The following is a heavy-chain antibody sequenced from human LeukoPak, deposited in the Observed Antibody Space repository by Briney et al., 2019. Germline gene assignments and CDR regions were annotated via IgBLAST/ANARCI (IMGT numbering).Heavy chain of an antibody. CDR2: ISGSGGST. CDR3: AKGTYQYYYDSSAPSFDY. CDR1: GFTFSSYA. Sequence: GGSLRLSCAASGFTFSSYAMSWVRQAPGKGLEWVSAISGSGGSTYYADSVKGRFTISRDNSKNTLYLQMNSLRAEDTAVYYCAKGTYQYYYDSSAPSFDYWGQGTLVTVSS. D-gene: IGHD3-22*01. V-gene: IGHV3-23*01. J-gene: IGHJ4*02.